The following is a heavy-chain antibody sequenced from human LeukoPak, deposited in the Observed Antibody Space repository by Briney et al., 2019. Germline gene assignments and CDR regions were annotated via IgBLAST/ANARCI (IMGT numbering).Heavy chain of an antibody. CDR2: ISYDGSNK. CDR3: ARDRITLPYY. CDR1: GFTFSSYA. J-gene: IGHJ4*02. Sequence: GGSLRLSCAASGFTFSSYAMHWVRQAPGKGLEWVAVISYDGSNKYYADSVKGRFTISRVNSKNTLYLQMNSLRAEDTAVYYCARDRITLPYYWGQGTLVTVSS. D-gene: IGHD3-16*01. V-gene: IGHV3-30*04.